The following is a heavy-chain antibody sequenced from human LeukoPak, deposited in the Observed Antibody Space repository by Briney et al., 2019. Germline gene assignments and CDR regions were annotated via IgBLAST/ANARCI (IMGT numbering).Heavy chain of an antibody. Sequence: GGSLRLSCAVSGFAFGSEAMSWVRQSPARGLEWVASISPGGGTTYYADSVKGRFTTSRDNSKNTLYLQMNSLRAEDTAVYYCAKDGRYSSSSEAFDIWGQGTMVTVSS. D-gene: IGHD6-6*01. J-gene: IGHJ3*02. V-gene: IGHV3-23*01. CDR2: ISPGGGTT. CDR3: AKDGRYSSSSEAFDI. CDR1: GFAFGSEA.